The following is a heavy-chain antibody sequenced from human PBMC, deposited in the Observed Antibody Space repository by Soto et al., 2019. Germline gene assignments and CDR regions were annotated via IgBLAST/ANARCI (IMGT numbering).Heavy chain of an antibody. CDR3: ARDPLSNYDWDWFDP. D-gene: IGHD4-4*01. CDR1: GYTFTSYG. CDR2: ISAYNGNT. Sequence: QVQLVQSGAEVKKPGASVKVSCKASGYTFTSYGISWVRQATGQGLAWMGWISAYNGNTNYAQKHQGRVTMTTDTSTSTAYMELRSLRSDDTAVYYCARDPLSNYDWDWFDPWGQGTLVTVSS. V-gene: IGHV1-18*01. J-gene: IGHJ5*02.